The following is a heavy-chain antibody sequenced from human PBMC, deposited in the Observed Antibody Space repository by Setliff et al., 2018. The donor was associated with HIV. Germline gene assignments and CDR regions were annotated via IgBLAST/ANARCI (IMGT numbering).Heavy chain of an antibody. Sequence: ETLSLTCTVSGASSIYFWGWIRQPPGKGLEWIGSVYYSGSTYYNPSLKSRVTISMDTSKNQFSLKLNSVTAADTAVYYCAKDRSGSYRTFDYWGPGIQVTVSS. CDR1: GASSIYF. CDR2: VYYSGST. J-gene: IGHJ4*02. V-gene: IGHV4-39*07. D-gene: IGHD1-26*01. CDR3: AKDRSGSYRTFDY.